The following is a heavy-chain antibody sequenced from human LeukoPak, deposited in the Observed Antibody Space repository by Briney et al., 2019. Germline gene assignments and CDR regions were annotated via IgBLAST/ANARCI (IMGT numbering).Heavy chain of an antibody. J-gene: IGHJ4*02. CDR2: ISANDGNT. CDR1: GYTFTSHG. Sequence: ASVKVSCKASGYTFTSHGISWVRQAPGQGLEWMGWISANDGNTNYAQKFQGRVTLTTDTSTSTAYMDLRSLRSDDTAVYYCARGKRWGFGEVDYWGQGTLVTVSS. V-gene: IGHV1-18*01. D-gene: IGHD3-10*01. CDR3: ARGKRWGFGEVDY.